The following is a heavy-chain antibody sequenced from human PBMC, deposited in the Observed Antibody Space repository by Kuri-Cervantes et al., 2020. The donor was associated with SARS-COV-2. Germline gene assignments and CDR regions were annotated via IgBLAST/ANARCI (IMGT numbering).Heavy chain of an antibody. CDR1: GYTFTSYY. Sequence: ASVKVSCKASGYTFTSYYMHWVRQAPGQGLEWMGIINPSSGSTSYAQKLQGRVTTTTDTSTSTAYMELRSLRSDDTAVYYCAREKPQHSLWIGEFGVGFDIWGQGTMVTVSS. V-gene: IGHV1-46*01. D-gene: IGHD3-10*01. CDR2: INPSSGST. J-gene: IGHJ3*02. CDR3: AREKPQHSLWIGEFGVGFDI.